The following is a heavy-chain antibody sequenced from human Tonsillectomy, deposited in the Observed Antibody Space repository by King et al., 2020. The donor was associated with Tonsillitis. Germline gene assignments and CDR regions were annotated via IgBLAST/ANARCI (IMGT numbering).Heavy chain of an antibody. Sequence: VQLVESGGGVVQPGRSLRLXXAAXXXXXSSXXMHXVRQAPGKGLEWVAVISYDGXXKYYXDSVKGRFTISRDNSXNTXYLQMNSLRAEDTAVYYCARAYPPGWLEHFDXXGQGXLVTVXS. CDR3: ARAYPPGWLEHFDX. CDR1: XXXXSSXX. CDR2: ISYDGXXK. D-gene: IGHD6-19*01. J-gene: IGHJ4*02. V-gene: IGHV3-30*01.